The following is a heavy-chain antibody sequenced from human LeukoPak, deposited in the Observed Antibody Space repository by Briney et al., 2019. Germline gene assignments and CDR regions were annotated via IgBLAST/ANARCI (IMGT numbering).Heavy chain of an antibody. CDR2: IVVGSGNT. CDR3: ARVAAASFAYDKFDP. V-gene: IGHV1-58*01. Sequence: SVKVSCKASGFTFTSSAVQWVRQARGQPLEWIGCIVVGSGNTNYAQKFQERVTITRDMSTSTAYMELSSLRSEDTAVYHCARVAAASFAYDKFDPWGQGTLVTVSS. D-gene: IGHD6-13*01. CDR1: GFTFTSSA. J-gene: IGHJ5*02.